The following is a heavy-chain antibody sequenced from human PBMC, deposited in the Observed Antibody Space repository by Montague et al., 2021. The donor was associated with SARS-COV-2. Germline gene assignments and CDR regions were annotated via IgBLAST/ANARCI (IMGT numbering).Heavy chain of an antibody. V-gene: IGHV4-30-2*01. Sequence: TLSLTCAVSGGSISSAGYSWSWIRQPPGKGLEWIGYIYHSGTTYYNPSLKSRVTISVDRSKNQFSLKLTSVTAADTAVYYCARGVVAAPPVVDYWGRGTLVTVSS. J-gene: IGHJ4*02. CDR3: ARGVVAAPPVVDY. CDR2: IYHSGTT. CDR1: GGSISSAGYS. D-gene: IGHD2-15*01.